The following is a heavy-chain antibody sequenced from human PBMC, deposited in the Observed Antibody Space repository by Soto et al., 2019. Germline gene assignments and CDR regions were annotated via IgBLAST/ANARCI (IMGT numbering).Heavy chain of an antibody. CDR2: ISCSGGST. D-gene: IGHD5-18*01. CDR1: GFIXSNYG. V-gene: IGHV3-23*01. CDR3: AKGSWIQQNYYYYGMDV. J-gene: IGHJ6*02. Sequence: GGSLRLSCAASGFIXSNYGMHWVRQAPGKGLEWVSAISCSGGSTYYADSVKGRFTISRDNSKNTLYLQMNSLRAEDTAVYYCAKGSWIQQNYYYYGMDVWGQGTTVTVSS.